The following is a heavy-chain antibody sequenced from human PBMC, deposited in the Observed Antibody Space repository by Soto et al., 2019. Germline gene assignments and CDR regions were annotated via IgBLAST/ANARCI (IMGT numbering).Heavy chain of an antibody. CDR2: ISSSGSTI. V-gene: IGHV3-48*03. CDR3: ARDIAYSSSWLNY. CDR1: GFTVSSYE. D-gene: IGHD6-13*01. Sequence: GVSLRLSCAASGFTVSSYEMNWVRQSPGKGLEWVSYISSSGSTIYYADSVKGRFTISRDNAKNSLYLQMNSLRAEDTAVYYCARDIAYSSSWLNYWHPRTLVIVSS. J-gene: IGHJ4*02.